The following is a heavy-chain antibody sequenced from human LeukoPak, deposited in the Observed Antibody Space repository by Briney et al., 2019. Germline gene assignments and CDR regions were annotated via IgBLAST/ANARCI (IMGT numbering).Heavy chain of an antibody. CDR3: ARLPYDSSGSSPPLFYFDY. Sequence: PGGSLRLSCGASGFTFSTYWMTWVRQAPGKGLEWVASIKTDGSEKYYVDSVKGRFTISRDNAKNAVHLQTNSLRVEDSAVYHCARLPYDSSGSSPPLFYFDYWGQGTLVTVSS. J-gene: IGHJ4*02. CDR2: IKTDGSEK. V-gene: IGHV3-7*01. D-gene: IGHD3-22*01. CDR1: GFTFSTYW.